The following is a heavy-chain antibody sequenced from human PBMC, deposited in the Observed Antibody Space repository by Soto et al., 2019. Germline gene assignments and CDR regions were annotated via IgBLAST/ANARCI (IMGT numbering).Heavy chain of an antibody. V-gene: IGHV4-39*01. CDR2: ISYRGST. CDR1: GGSISSSGSY. CDR3: ARLVTGTFDF. D-gene: IGHD1-20*01. J-gene: IGHJ4*02. Sequence: PSETLSLTCTVSGGSISSSGSYWGWVRQPPGKGLEWIESISYRGSTYYNPSLESRVTISVDKSQNQFSLKLSSVTAADTAVYYCARLVTGTFDFWGQGILVTVSS.